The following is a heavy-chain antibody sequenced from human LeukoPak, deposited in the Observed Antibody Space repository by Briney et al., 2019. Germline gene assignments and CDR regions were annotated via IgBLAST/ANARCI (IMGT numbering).Heavy chain of an antibody. CDR2: IVVGSDST. CDR1: GFTFSNSA. J-gene: IGHJ4*02. V-gene: IGHV1-58*01. D-gene: IGHD4-17*01. Sequence: ASVKVSCKASGFTFSNSAFQWVRQARGRRLEWIGWIVVGSDSTKYAQKFQGRVTMTTDTSTSTAYMELRSLRSDDTAVYYCARVDYGDFPDYWGQGTLVTVSS. CDR3: ARVDYGDFPDY.